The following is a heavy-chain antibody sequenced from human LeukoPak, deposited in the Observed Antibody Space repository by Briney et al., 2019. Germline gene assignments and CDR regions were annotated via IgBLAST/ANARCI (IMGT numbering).Heavy chain of an antibody. J-gene: IGHJ4*02. CDR2: IYYSGRT. D-gene: IGHD3-9*01. V-gene: IGHV4-39*01. CDR1: GGSIITSSYH. Sequence: SETLSLTCIVPGGSIITSSYHWGWIRQPPGKGLEWIGSIYYSGRTYYNPSLHSRVTISVDTPKNQFSLRLSSVTAADTAVYYCARQKYDVLTGLLDYWGQGNLVIVSS. CDR3: ARQKYDVLTGLLDY.